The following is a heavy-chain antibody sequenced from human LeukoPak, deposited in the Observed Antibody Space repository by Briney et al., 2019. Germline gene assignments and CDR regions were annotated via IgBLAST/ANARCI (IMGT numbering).Heavy chain of an antibody. CDR1: GGSISSGGYY. Sequence: PSQTLSLTCTVSGGSISSGGYYWTWIRQHPGKGLEWIGYIYYSGSTYYNPSLKSRVTISVDTSKNQFSLRLSSVTAADTAVYYCARGLPRAHANGYLDYWGQGTLVTVSS. CDR3: ARGLPRAHANGYLDY. CDR2: IYYSGST. J-gene: IGHJ4*02. D-gene: IGHD3-22*01. V-gene: IGHV4-31*03.